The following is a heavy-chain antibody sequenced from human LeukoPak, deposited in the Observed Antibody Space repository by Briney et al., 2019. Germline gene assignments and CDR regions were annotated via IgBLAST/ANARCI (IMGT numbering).Heavy chain of an antibody. CDR2: IRYDGSNK. CDR1: GFTFTDYA. CDR3: AKHGLPLVVISAPLDY. D-gene: IGHD2-15*01. V-gene: IGHV3-30*02. J-gene: IGHJ4*02. Sequence: GGSLRLSCAASGFTFTDYAMTWVRQAPGKGLEWVAFIRYDGSNKYYADSVKGRFTISRDNSKNTLYLQMNSLRAEDTAVYYCAKHGLPLVVISAPLDYWGQGNLVTVSS.